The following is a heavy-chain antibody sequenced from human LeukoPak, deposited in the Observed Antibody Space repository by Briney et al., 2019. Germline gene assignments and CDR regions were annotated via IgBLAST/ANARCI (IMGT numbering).Heavy chain of an antibody. CDR1: GFTFSRYG. CDR3: ARDWKTNSFDY. J-gene: IGHJ4*02. V-gene: IGHV3-33*01. D-gene: IGHD1-1*01. CDR2: IWYDGSNK. Sequence: GGSLRLSCAASGFTFSRYGMHWVRQAPGKGLEWVALIWYDGSNKDHADSVKGRFTISRDNSKNTLYLQMDSLRAEDTAIYYCARDWKTNSFDYWGQGTLVTVSS.